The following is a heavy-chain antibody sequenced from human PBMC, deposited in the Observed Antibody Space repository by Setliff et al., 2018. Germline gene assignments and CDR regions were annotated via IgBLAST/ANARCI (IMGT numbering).Heavy chain of an antibody. CDR1: GFRFSDLY. D-gene: IGHD3-10*01. CDR3: RLWFEETLRDY. CDR2: TYSNGAT. J-gene: IGHJ4*02. Sequence: GGSLRLSCAASGFRFSDLYMSWVRQAPGKGLEWVSVTYSNGATNYADSVKGRFIISRDNSKNTLYLQMNSLRGEDTALYYCRLWFEETLRDYWGKGTLVTVSS. V-gene: IGHV3-53*01.